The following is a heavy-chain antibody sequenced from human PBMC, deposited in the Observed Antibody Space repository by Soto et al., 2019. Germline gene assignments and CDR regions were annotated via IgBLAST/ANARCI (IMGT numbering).Heavy chain of an antibody. Sequence: EVQLVESGGGLVKPGGSLRLSCAASGFTFSSYSMNWVRQAPGKGLEWVSSISSSSSYIYYADSVKGRFTISRDNAKNSLYLQMNSLRAEDTAVYYCARSEWFGELLVGYYYYGMDVWGQGTTVTVSS. J-gene: IGHJ6*02. CDR3: ARSEWFGELLVGYYYYGMDV. CDR1: GFTFSSYS. CDR2: ISSSSSYI. D-gene: IGHD3-10*01. V-gene: IGHV3-21*01.